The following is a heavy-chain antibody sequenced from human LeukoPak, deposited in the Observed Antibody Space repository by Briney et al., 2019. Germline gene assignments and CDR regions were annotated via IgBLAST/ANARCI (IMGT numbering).Heavy chain of an antibody. J-gene: IGHJ4*02. D-gene: IGHD4-23*01. CDR1: AYTFSTYY. CDR2: INPSDGST. V-gene: IGHV1-46*01. CDR3: ATGPYGGNHNYFDY. Sequence: ASVKVSCKASAYTFSTYYLHWVRQAPGQGLEWMGMINPSDGSTSYAQKFQGRVTMTEDTSTDTAYMELSSLRSEDTAVYYCATGPYGGNHNYFDYWGQGTLVTVSS.